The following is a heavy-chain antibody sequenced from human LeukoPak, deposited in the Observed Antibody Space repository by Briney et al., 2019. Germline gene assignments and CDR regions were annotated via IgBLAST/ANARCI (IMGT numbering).Heavy chain of an antibody. CDR1: GGTFSSYA. Sequence: ASVKVSCKASGGTFSSYAISWVRQAPGQGLEWMGRIIPIFGTANYAQKFQGRVTITTDESTNTAYMELSRLSSEDTAVYYCARDWAIVGATPEVYYYYMDVWGKGTTVTVSS. D-gene: IGHD1-26*01. CDR2: IIPIFGTA. V-gene: IGHV1-69*05. CDR3: ARDWAIVGATPEVYYYYMDV. J-gene: IGHJ6*03.